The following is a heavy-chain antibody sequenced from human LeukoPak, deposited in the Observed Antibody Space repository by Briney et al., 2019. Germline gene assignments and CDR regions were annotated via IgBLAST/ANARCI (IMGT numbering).Heavy chain of an antibody. CDR1: GFTFSSYG. D-gene: IGHD3-10*01. CDR2: ISGSGGST. CDR3: AKGEISTMVRGGSGYYYYYMDV. J-gene: IGHJ6*03. V-gene: IGHV3-23*01. Sequence: GGSLRLSCAASGFTFSSYGMSWVRQAPGKGLEWVSAISGSGGSTYYADSVKGRFTISRDNSKNTLYLQMNSLRAEDTAVYYCAKGEISTMVRGGSGYYYYYMDVWGKGTTVTISS.